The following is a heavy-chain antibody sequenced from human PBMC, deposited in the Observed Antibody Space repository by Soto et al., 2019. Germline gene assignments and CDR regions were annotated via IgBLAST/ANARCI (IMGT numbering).Heavy chain of an antibody. CDR1: GGTFSRYS. J-gene: IGHJ4*02. D-gene: IGHD3-22*01. CDR3: ARLYDTSDPYY. CDR2: IIPFLGIP. V-gene: IGHV1-69*02. Sequence: GASVKVCCKASGGTFSRYSTSWVRQAPGQGLEWMGRIIPFLGIPNYAQKFQGRVTITADKSTSTAYMELSSLRSEDAAVYYCARLYDTSDPYYWGQGTLVTVS.